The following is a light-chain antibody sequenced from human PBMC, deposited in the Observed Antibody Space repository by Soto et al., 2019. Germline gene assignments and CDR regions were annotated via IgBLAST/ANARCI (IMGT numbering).Light chain of an antibody. Sequence: EIVMTQSPATLSVSPGQRATLSCRASQSISSDLAWYQQKPGQAPRLLIYGASTRATGFPARFSGSGSGTEFTLIISSLQSEDFAVYYCQQYNNWPLTFGGGTKVEIK. CDR2: GAS. J-gene: IGKJ4*01. V-gene: IGKV3-15*01. CDR1: QSISSD. CDR3: QQYNNWPLT.